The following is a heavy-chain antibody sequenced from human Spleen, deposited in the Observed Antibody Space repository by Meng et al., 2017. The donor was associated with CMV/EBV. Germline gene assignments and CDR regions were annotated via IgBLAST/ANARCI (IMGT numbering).Heavy chain of an antibody. D-gene: IGHD3-3*01. Sequence: YGVTWVRQAPGQGLEWMGWISANHGNPNFAQNLQGRVTMTTDTSTSTAYMELRSLRSDDTAVYYCARVMRGGRFFGVGRALYYFDYWGQGTLVTVSS. V-gene: IGHV1-18*01. CDR3: ARVMRGGRFFGVGRALYYFDY. J-gene: IGHJ4*02. CDR1: YG. CDR2: ISANHGNP.